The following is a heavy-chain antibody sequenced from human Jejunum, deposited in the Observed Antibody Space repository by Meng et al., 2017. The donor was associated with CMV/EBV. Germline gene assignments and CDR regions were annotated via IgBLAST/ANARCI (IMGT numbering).Heavy chain of an antibody. CDR1: GASINTDDYW. V-gene: IGHV4-30-4*01. D-gene: IGHD5-12*01. CDR3: ARDLRGYGKVED. Sequence: QVQLQESGPGLVEPSQTLSFTCTVSGASINTDDYWWTWIRQPPGKGLEWIGYIYNTGTTYYNPSLKSRITISLDMSKNQFSLKLNSVTAADTAVYHCARDLRGYGKVEDWGQGTLVTVSS. J-gene: IGHJ4*02. CDR2: IYNTGTT.